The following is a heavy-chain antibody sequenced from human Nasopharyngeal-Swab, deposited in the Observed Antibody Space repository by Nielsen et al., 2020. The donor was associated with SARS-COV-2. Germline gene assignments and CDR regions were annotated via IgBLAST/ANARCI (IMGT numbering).Heavy chain of an antibody. CDR1: GFTFSDHW. D-gene: IGHD4-23*01. J-gene: IGHJ5*02. CDR2: IKPDGSEK. CDR3: ARVDGVNWFDP. V-gene: IGHV3-7*03. Sequence: LSLTCVVSGFTFSDHWMNWVRQAPGKGLEWVANIKPDGSEKYYVDSVKGRFTISRDNARNSLFLQMNSLRAEDTAVYYCARVDGVNWFDPWGQGTLVTVSS.